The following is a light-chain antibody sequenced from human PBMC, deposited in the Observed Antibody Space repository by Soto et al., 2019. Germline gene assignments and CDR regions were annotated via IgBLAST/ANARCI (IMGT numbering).Light chain of an antibody. V-gene: IGKV3D-15*03. CDR2: GAS. CDR3: QQYGTSHLT. Sequence: EIVMTQSPATLSVSPGERATLSCRASQSVRSNLAWYQQKPGQAPRLLIYGASHRATGIPDRIRGSGSGTEFTLTISILEPEDFAVYYCQQYGTSHLTFGGGTKVDIK. CDR1: QSVRSN. J-gene: IGKJ4*01.